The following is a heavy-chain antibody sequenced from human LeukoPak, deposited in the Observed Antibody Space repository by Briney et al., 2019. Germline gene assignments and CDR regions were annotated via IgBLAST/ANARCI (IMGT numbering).Heavy chain of an antibody. J-gene: IGHJ6*02. V-gene: IGHV4-34*01. CDR2: INHSGST. CDR3: AREEQWLLAMDV. D-gene: IGHD6-19*01. CDR1: GGSFSGYY. Sequence: PSETLSLTCAVYGGSFSGYYWSWIRQPPGKGLEWIGEINHSGSTNYNPSLKSRVTISVDTSKNQFSLKLSSVTAADTAVYYCAREEQWLLAMDVWGQGTTVTVSS.